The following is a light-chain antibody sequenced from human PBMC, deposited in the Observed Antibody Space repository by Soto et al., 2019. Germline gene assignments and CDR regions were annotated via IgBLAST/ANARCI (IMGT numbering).Light chain of an antibody. CDR1: QSISSW. V-gene: IGKV1-5*01. CDR2: DAS. J-gene: IGKJ1*01. Sequence: DIQMTQSPSTLSASVGDRVTITCRASQSISSWLAWYQQKPGKAPKVLIYDASSLEYGVPSRFSGSGSGTEFTLTIRSLQPDDFATYYCQQYNSFWTFGQGTKVDIK. CDR3: QQYNSFWT.